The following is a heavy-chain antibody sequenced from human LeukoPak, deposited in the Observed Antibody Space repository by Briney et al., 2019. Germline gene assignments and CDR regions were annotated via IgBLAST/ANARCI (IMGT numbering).Heavy chain of an antibody. CDR1: GFTFDDYA. CDR3: AKDKDRITMVRGVPYFDY. V-gene: IGHV3-9*01. CDR2: ISWNSGST. Sequence: PGGSLRLSCAASGFTFDDYAMHWVRQAPGKGLEWVSGISWNSGSTGYADSVKGRFTISRDNAKNSLYLQMNSLRAEDTALYYCAKDKDRITMVRGVPYFDYWGQGALVTVSS. J-gene: IGHJ4*02. D-gene: IGHD3-10*01.